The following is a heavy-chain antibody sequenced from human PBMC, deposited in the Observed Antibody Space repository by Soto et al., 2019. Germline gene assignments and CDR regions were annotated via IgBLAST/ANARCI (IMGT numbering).Heavy chain of an antibody. V-gene: IGHV1-69*13. Sequence: GASVKVSCKASGGTFSSYAISWVRQAPGQGLEWMGGIIPIFGTANYAQKFQGRVTITADESTSTAYMELSSLRSADTAVYYCARVAHSSGYYYSDYWGQGTLVTVSS. J-gene: IGHJ4*02. CDR1: GGTFSSYA. D-gene: IGHD3-22*01. CDR3: ARVAHSSGYYYSDY. CDR2: IIPIFGTA.